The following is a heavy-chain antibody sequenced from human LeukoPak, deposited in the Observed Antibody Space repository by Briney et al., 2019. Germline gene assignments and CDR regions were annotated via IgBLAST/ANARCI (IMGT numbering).Heavy chain of an antibody. J-gene: IGHJ5*02. CDR3: ARDYLVVPAAMWWFDP. CDR1: GFTFSSYA. CDR2: ISSSGSNM. Sequence: GGSLRLSCAASGFTFSSYAMSWVRQAPGKGLEWVSSISSSGSNMFYADSVKGRFTVSRDNAKNSLYLQMNSLRAEDTALYYCARDYLVVPAAMWWFDPRGQGTLVTVSS. V-gene: IGHV3-21*01. D-gene: IGHD2-2*01.